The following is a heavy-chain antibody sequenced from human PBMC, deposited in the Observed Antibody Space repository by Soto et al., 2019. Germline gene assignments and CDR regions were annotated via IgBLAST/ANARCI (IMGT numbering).Heavy chain of an antibody. CDR1: GYSFTSDW. Sequence: PGESLKISCKGSGYSFTSDWIGWVRQMPGKGLEWMGIIYPGDSDTRYSPSFQGQVTISADKSISTAYLQWSSLKASDTAMYYCARHICGWFGESLMCYYGMDGWGQGTTVTVSS. CDR2: IYPGDSDT. D-gene: IGHD3-10*01. V-gene: IGHV5-51*01. CDR3: ARHICGWFGESLMCYYGMDG. J-gene: IGHJ6*02.